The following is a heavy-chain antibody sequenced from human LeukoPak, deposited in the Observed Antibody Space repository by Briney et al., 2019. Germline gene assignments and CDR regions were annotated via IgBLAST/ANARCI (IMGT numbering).Heavy chain of an antibody. Sequence: SGGSLRLSCPAPGFTFSNYEFNWVRQALGKGLHWVSYISSSGRNIYYADSVNGRFTISRDNAKNSLYLQMNSLRAEDTAVYYCARILVQLWYNDYWGQGTLVTVSS. D-gene: IGHD5-18*01. CDR2: ISSSGRNI. CDR1: GFTFSNYE. J-gene: IGHJ4*02. CDR3: ARILVQLWYNDY. V-gene: IGHV3-48*03.